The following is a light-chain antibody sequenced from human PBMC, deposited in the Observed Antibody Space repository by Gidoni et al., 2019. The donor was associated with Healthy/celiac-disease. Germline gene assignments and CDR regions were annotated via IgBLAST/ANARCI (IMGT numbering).Light chain of an antibody. CDR1: QDISNY. V-gene: IGKV1-33*01. CDR2: EAS. Sequence: DIQMTQSPSSLSASVGDRVTITCQASQDISNYLNWYPQKPGKAPKLLIYEASNLETGVPSRFSGSGSGTDFTFTISSLQPEDIATYYCQQYDNLPLTFGGGTKVEIK. J-gene: IGKJ4*01. CDR3: QQYDNLPLT.